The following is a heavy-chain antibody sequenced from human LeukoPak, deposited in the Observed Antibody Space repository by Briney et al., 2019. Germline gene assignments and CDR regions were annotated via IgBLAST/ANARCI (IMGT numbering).Heavy chain of an antibody. CDR1: GYTFTSYD. Sequence: GASVKVSCKASGYTFTSYDINWVRQATGQGLEWMGWMNPNSGGTNYAQKFQGRVTMTRDTSISTAYMELSRLRSDDTAVYYCARVKASSSWYDYWGQGTLVTVSS. V-gene: IGHV1-2*02. J-gene: IGHJ4*02. CDR3: ARVKASSSWYDY. D-gene: IGHD6-13*01. CDR2: MNPNSGGT.